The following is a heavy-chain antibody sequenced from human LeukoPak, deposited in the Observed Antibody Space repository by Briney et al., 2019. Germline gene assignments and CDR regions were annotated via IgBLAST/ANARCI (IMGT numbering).Heavy chain of an antibody. D-gene: IGHD3-10*02. V-gene: IGHV3-30*18. CDR1: GFTFSSYG. CDR3: AEDMSLPHYGMDV. J-gene: IGHJ6*02. Sequence: GGSLRLSCAASGFTFSSYGMHWVRQAPGKGLEWVAVISYDGSNKYYADSVKGRFTISRDNSKNTLYLQMNSLRAEDTAVYYCAEDMSLPHYGMDVWGQGTTVTVSS. CDR2: ISYDGSNK.